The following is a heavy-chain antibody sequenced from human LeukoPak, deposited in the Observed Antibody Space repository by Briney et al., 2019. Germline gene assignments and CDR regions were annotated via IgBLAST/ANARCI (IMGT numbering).Heavy chain of an antibody. V-gene: IGHV3-30*02. CDR3: ATDRTDTVASGADY. J-gene: IGHJ4*02. CDR2: IRYDGSNK. CDR1: GFRFSNYG. D-gene: IGHD5-12*01. Sequence: GGSLRLPYAASGFRFSNYGMHWVRQAPGEGLEWVAFIRYDGSNKWYADSVKGRFTISRDHSKNTLYLQMNSLRDEDTGVYYCATDRTDTVASGADYWGQGTLVTVSS.